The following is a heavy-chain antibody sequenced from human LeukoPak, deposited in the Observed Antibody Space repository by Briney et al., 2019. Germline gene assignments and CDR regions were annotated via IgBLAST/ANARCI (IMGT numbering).Heavy chain of an antibody. D-gene: IGHD6-13*01. V-gene: IGHV1-18*01. CDR2: ISAYNGNT. CDR3: ARPLFSSQPSFFDY. Sequence: ASVKVSCKASGYTFTSYGISWVRQAPGQGLEWMGWISAYNGNTNYAQKLQGRVTMTTDTSTSTAYMELRSLRSDDTAVYYCARPLFSSQPSFFDYWGQGTLVTVSS. J-gene: IGHJ4*02. CDR1: GYTFTSYG.